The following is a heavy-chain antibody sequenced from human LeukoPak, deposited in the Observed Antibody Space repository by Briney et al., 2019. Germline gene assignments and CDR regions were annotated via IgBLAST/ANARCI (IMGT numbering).Heavy chain of an antibody. D-gene: IGHD2-2*01. V-gene: IGHV4-34*01. CDR2: INHSGST. J-gene: IGHJ4*02. CDR1: GGSFSGYY. CDR3: ARGLSSSTSNFDY. Sequence: PSETLSLTCAVYGGSFSGYYWSWIRQPPGKGLEWIGEINHSGSTYYNPSLKSRVTISVDRSKNQFSLKLSSVTAADTAVYYCARGLSSSTSNFDYWGQGTLVTVSS.